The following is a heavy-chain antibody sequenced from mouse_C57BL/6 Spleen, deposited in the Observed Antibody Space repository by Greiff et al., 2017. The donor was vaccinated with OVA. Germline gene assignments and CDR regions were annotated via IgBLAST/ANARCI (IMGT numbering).Heavy chain of an antibody. CDR2: IYPGNSDT. CDR3: TGYYGSGLFAY. CDR1: GYTFTSYW. J-gene: IGHJ3*01. D-gene: IGHD1-1*01. V-gene: IGHV1-5*01. Sequence: VHVKQSGTVLARPGASVKMSCKTSGYTFTSYWMHWVKQRPGQGLEWIGAIYPGNSDTSYNQKFKGKAKLTAVTSASTAYMELSSLTNEDSAVYYCTGYYGSGLFAYWGQGTLVTVSA.